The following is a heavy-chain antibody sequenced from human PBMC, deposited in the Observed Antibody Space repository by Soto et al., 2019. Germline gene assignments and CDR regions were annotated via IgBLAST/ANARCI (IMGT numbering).Heavy chain of an antibody. CDR1: GFTFSSYA. CDR3: AKDRNRKVVVTASPFDY. CDR2: ISGSGGST. D-gene: IGHD2-21*02. J-gene: IGHJ4*02. Sequence: GGSLRLSCAASGFTFSSYAMSWVRQAPGKGLEWVSAISGSGGSTYYADSVKGRFTISRDNSKNTLYLQMNSLRAEDTAVYYCAKDRNRKVVVTASPFDYWGQGTLVTVSS. V-gene: IGHV3-23*01.